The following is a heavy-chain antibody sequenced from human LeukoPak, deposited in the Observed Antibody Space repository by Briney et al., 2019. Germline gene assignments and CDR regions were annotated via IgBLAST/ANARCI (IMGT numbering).Heavy chain of an antibody. J-gene: IGHJ4*02. Sequence: NPSETLSLTCIVSGDSISSYYWSWIRQPRGKGLEWIGYISYSGSTNYNPSLKSRVTISVDTSKNQFSLNLTSVTAADTAMYYCARWSLHSSGWYFDYWGQGTLVTVSS. CDR3: ARWSLHSSGWYFDY. CDR2: ISYSGST. V-gene: IGHV4-59*01. CDR1: GDSISSYY. D-gene: IGHD6-19*01.